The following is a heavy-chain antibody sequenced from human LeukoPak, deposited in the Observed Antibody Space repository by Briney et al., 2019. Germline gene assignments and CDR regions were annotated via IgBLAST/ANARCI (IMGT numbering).Heavy chain of an antibody. CDR3: ARSRYYDFWSGYYTAATGYYYGMDV. D-gene: IGHD3-3*01. J-gene: IGHJ6*02. V-gene: IGHV4-34*01. CDR1: GGSISSYY. Sequence: SETLSLTCTVSGGSISSYYWSWIRQPAGKGLEWIGEINHSGSTNYNPSLKSRVTISVDTSKNQFSLKLSSVTAADTAVYYCARSRYYDFWSGYYTAATGYYYGMDVWGQGTTVTVSS. CDR2: INHSGST.